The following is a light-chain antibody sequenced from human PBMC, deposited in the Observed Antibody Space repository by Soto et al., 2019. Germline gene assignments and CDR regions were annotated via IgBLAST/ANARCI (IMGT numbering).Light chain of an antibody. CDR2: AAS. J-gene: IGKJ1*01. V-gene: IGKV1-5*01. Sequence: DTQITQSPSTLSASVGDRVTITCRASQSIGSWLAWYQQKPGKAPKLLIYAASSLQSRVPSRFSGSGSGTDFTLTISSLQPDDFATYYCQQYNSYWTFGQGTKVDIK. CDR1: QSIGSW. CDR3: QQYNSYWT.